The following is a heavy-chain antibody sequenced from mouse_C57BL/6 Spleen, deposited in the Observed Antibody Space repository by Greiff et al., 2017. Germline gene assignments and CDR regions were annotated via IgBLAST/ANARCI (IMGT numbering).Heavy chain of an antibody. CDR2: ICWDDDK. D-gene: IGHD2-2*01. CDR3: ARMGGYDYAMDY. J-gene: IGHJ4*01. V-gene: IGHV8-8*01. Sequence: QVTLKESGPGILQPSQTLSLTCSFSGFSLSTFGMGVGWIRQPSGQGLEWLAHICWDDDKYYNPAQKSRLTISKDTSKNQVFLKIANVDTADTATYCCARMGGYDYAMDYWGQGTSVTVSS. CDR1: GFSLSTFGMG.